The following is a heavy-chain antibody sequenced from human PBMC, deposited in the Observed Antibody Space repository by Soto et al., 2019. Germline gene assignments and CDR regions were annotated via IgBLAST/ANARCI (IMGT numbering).Heavy chain of an antibody. D-gene: IGHD3-3*01. CDR1: GFTFQQYT. V-gene: IGHV3-23*01. CDR2: IYGSAART. CDR3: AKDRHPHDRWDFDW. J-gene: IGHJ4*02. Sequence: EVQLLESGGDLVRPGTSLRLSCAGSGFTFQQYTMSWVRQAPGEGLEWVSSIYGSAARTFYADSVKGRFTISRDNARNKVYLQMHNLRVEDTAVYYCAKDRHPHDRWDFDWWGRGARVTVSS.